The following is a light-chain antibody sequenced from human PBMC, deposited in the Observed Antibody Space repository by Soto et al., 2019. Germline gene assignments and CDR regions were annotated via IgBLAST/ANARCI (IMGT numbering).Light chain of an antibody. CDR1: SSDVGGYKY. V-gene: IGLV2-8*01. Sequence: QSALTQPPSASGSPGQSVTISCTGTSSDVGGYKYVSWYQQHPGKAPKLMIYEVTKRPSGVPDRFSGSKSGNTASLIVSGLQAEDEADYYCSSYAGSKNFVVFGGGTKLTVL. CDR3: SSYAGSKNFVV. CDR2: EVT. J-gene: IGLJ2*01.